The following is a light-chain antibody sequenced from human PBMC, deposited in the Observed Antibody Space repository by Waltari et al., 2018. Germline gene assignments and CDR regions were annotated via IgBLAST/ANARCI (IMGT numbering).Light chain of an antibody. V-gene: IGKV3-20*01. Sequence: EIVLTQSPGTASLSPGGRVTLSCRASQSVGSSSLAWYQQKPGQAPRLVIYRAARRATGIPDRFSGSGSGTDFSLTISRLEPEDFAVYYCQQHGTLPATFGQGTKVEIK. J-gene: IGKJ1*01. CDR1: QSVGSSS. CDR2: RAA. CDR3: QQHGTLPAT.